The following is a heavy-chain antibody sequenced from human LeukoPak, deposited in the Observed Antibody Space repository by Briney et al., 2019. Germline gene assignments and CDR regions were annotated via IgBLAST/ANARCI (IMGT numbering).Heavy chain of an antibody. CDR2: ISWNSGSI. J-gene: IGHJ4*02. D-gene: IGHD6-13*01. V-gene: IGHV3-9*01. CDR3: AKASLSSLASSFDY. Sequence: GGSLRLSCAASGLTFDDYAMHWVRQAPGKGLEWVSGISWNSGSIGYADSVKGRFTISRDNAKNSLYLQMNSLRAEDTALYYCAKASLSSLASSFDYWGQGTLVTVSS. CDR1: GLTFDDYA.